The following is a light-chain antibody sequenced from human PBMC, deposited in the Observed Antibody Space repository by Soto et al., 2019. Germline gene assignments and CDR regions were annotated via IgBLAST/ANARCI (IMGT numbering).Light chain of an antibody. Sequence: EIVLTQSPGTLSLSPGERATLSCRASQSVSSSFLAWYQQKPGQAPRLLIYGASSRATGIPDRFSGSGSGTDFSLTISRLEPEDLAVYYCQQYGNSPPYTFGQGTKLEI. CDR3: QQYGNSPPYT. V-gene: IGKV3-20*01. CDR1: QSVSSSF. CDR2: GAS. J-gene: IGKJ2*01.